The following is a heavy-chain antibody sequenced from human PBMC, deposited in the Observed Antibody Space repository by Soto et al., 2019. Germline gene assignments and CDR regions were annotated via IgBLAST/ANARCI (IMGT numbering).Heavy chain of an antibody. Sequence: GGSLRLSCAASGFTFSSYDMHWVRQATGKGLEWVSAIGTAGDTYYPGSVKGRFTISRENAKNSLYLQMNSLRAEDTAVYYCARVRNGYNYDYWGQGTLVTVSS. D-gene: IGHD5-12*01. J-gene: IGHJ4*02. V-gene: IGHV3-13*01. CDR3: ARVRNGYNYDY. CDR2: IGTAGDT. CDR1: GFTFSSYD.